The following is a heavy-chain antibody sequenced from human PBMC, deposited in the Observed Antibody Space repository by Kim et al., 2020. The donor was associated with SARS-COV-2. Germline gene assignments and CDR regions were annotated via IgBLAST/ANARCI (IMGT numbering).Heavy chain of an antibody. CDR3: AKGAFGSCLGY. Sequence: GGSLRLSCAASGFTFDDYAMHWVRQAPGKGLEWVSGISWNSGSIGYADSVKGRFTISRDNAKNSLYLQMNSLRAEDTALYYCAKGAFGSCLGYWGQGTLV. D-gene: IGHD3-16*01. V-gene: IGHV3-9*01. CDR2: ISWNSGSI. CDR1: GFTFDDYA. J-gene: IGHJ4*02.